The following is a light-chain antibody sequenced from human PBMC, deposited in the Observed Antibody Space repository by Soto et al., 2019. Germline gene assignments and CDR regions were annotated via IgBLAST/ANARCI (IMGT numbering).Light chain of an antibody. V-gene: IGKV3-11*01. CDR2: DAS. J-gene: IGKJ4*01. CDR3: QQLSNWPLT. CDR1: QRVSGY. Sequence: EIVLTQSPATVSLSPGERATLSCRASQRVSGYLAWYQHKPGQAPRLLISDASNRATGIPARFSGSGSETDFTLTISSLESEDSAVYYCQQLSNWPLTFGGGTKVEIK.